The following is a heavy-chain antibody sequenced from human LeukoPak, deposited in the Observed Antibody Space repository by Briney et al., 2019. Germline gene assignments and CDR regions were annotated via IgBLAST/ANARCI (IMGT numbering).Heavy chain of an antibody. V-gene: IGHV1-69*05. CDR2: IIPIFGTA. Sequence: SVKVSCKASGGTFSSYAISWVRQAPGQGLEWMGGIIPIFGTANYAQKFQGRVTITTDESTSTAYMELSSLRSEDTAVYYCARENYDILTGYYVRYYYYYMDVWGKGTTVTVSS. D-gene: IGHD3-9*01. CDR3: ARENYDILTGYYVRYYYYYMDV. CDR1: GGTFSSYA. J-gene: IGHJ6*03.